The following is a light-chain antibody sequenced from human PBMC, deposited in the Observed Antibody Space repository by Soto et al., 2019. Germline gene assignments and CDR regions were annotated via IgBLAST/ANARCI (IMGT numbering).Light chain of an antibody. CDR2: DVT. Sequence: QSVLTQPASVSESPGQSITISCTGTSSDVGGYNYVSWFQQHPGKAPKLLIYDVTNRPSGVSNRFSGSKSGNTASLTISGLQAEDEADYYCSSFSSDTTLFVFGGGTKLTVL. J-gene: IGLJ2*01. V-gene: IGLV2-14*01. CDR3: SSFSSDTTLFV. CDR1: SSDVGGYNY.